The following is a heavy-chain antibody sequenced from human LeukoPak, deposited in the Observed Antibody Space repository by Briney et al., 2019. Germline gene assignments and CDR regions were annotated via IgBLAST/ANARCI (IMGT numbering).Heavy chain of an antibody. CDR3: ARVYYYDSSDYYDTSCFDY. CDR1: GYTFSNYF. CDR2: FNPSGAGT. D-gene: IGHD3-22*01. J-gene: IGHJ4*02. V-gene: IGHV1-46*01. Sequence: ASVKVSCKTSGYTFSNYFIHWIRQAPGQGLEWMGIFNPSGAGTTYEQKFQGRVTMTRDLSTRTVYMELSSLRSDDTTVYYCARVYYYDSSDYYDTSCFDYWGQGTLVTVSS.